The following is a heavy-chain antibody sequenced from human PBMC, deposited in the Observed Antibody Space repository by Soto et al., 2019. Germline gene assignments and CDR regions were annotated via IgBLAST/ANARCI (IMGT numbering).Heavy chain of an antibody. J-gene: IGHJ4*02. Sequence: GGSLRLSCAASGFSFRSYSMNWVRQAPGKGLEWVSSISSSSSYINYADSVKGRFTISRDNAKNSLYLQMNSLRAEDTAVCYCARVGTYYGSGSPYYSDYWRQGTLVTVSS. CDR2: ISSSSSYI. D-gene: IGHD3-10*01. CDR1: GFSFRSYS. CDR3: ARVGTYYGSGSPYYSDY. V-gene: IGHV3-21*01.